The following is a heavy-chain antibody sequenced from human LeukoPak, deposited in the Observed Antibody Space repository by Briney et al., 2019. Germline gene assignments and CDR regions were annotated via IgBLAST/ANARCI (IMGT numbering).Heavy chain of an antibody. D-gene: IGHD5-12*01. Sequence: PSETLSLTCTVSGGSTSGYYWSWIRQPPGKRLEWIGYIHYRGTGDSNPSLRSRVSMSVDTSKNQFSLKMSSLTASDTAMYYCARRGPNSGSSRGWNFDLWGRGTLLTVSS. V-gene: IGHV4-59*08. CDR2: IHYRGTG. CDR1: GGSTSGYY. CDR3: ARRGPNSGSSRGWNFDL. J-gene: IGHJ2*01.